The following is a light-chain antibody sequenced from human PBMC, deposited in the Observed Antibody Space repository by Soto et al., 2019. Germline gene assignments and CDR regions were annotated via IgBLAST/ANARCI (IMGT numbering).Light chain of an antibody. J-gene: IGLJ2*01. CDR1: KLGDKY. Sequence: SYELTQPPSVSVSPGQTASITCSGDKLGDKYACWYQQKPGQSPVLVIYQDSKRPSGIPERFSGSNSGNTATLTISGTQAMDEADYYCQAWDSSTARNVVFGGGTKLPVL. CDR3: QAWDSSTARNVV. CDR2: QDS. V-gene: IGLV3-1*01.